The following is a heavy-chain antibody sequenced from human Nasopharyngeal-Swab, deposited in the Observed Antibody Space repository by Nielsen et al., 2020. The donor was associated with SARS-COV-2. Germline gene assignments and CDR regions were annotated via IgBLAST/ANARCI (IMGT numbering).Heavy chain of an antibody. CDR1: GGSISSSSYY. CDR3: ARQEGENCSGGSCYYYGMDV. CDR2: IYYSGST. J-gene: IGHJ6*02. V-gene: IGHV4-39*01. Sequence: ESLKISCTVSGGSISSSSYYWGWIRQPPGKGLEWIGSIYYSGSTNYNPSLKSRVTISVDTSKNQFSLKLSSVTAADTAVYYCARQEGENCSGGSCYYYGMDVWGQGTTVTVSS. D-gene: IGHD2-15*01.